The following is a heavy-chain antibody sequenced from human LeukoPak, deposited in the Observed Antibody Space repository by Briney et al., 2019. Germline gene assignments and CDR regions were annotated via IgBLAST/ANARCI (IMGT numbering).Heavy chain of an antibody. Sequence: PGRSLRLSCAASGFTFSSYGMHWVRQAPGKGLEWVAVISYDGSNKYYAASVKGRFTISRDNSKNTLYLQMNSLRAEDTAVYYCAKDDAFDIWGQGTMVTVSS. J-gene: IGHJ3*02. V-gene: IGHV3-30*18. CDR2: ISYDGSNK. CDR1: GFTFSSYG. CDR3: AKDDAFDI.